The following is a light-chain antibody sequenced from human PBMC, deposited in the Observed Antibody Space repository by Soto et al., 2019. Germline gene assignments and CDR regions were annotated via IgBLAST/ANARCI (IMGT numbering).Light chain of an antibody. CDR3: QQYGSSIT. V-gene: IGKV3-20*01. CDR1: QSVSSN. J-gene: IGKJ5*01. Sequence: EIVMTHSPATLSVSPGDRATLSCRASQSVSSNLAWYQQKPGQAPRLLIYGASTRATGTPDRFSGSGSGTDFTLTINRLEPEDFAVYYCQQYGSSITFGQGTRLEIK. CDR2: GAS.